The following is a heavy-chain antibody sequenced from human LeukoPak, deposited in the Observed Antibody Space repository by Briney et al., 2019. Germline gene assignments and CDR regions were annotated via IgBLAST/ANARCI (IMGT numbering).Heavy chain of an antibody. D-gene: IGHD5-12*01. Sequence: SETLSLTCAVSGGSISSGGYSWSWIRQPPGKGLEWVGYIYHSGSTYYNPSLKSRVTISVDRSKNQFSLKLSSVTAADTAVYSCARDRGALYSGYEFAFDIWGQGTMVTVSS. J-gene: IGHJ3*02. V-gene: IGHV4-30-2*01. CDR1: GGSISSGGYS. CDR2: IYHSGST. CDR3: ARDRGALYSGYEFAFDI.